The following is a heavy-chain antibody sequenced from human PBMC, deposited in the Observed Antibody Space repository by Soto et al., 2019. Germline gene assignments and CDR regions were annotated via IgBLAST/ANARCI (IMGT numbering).Heavy chain of an antibody. CDR1: GYTFTSYY. D-gene: IGHD6-19*01. CDR3: ARERGTAVAGPRQAFDI. CDR2: INPSGGST. Sequence: ASVKVSCKASGYTFTSYYMHWVRQAPGQGLEWMGIINPSGGSTSYEQKFQGRVTMTRDTSTNTVYMELSSLRSEDTAVYYCARERGTAVAGPRQAFDIWGQGTMVTVSS. V-gene: IGHV1-46*03. J-gene: IGHJ3*02.